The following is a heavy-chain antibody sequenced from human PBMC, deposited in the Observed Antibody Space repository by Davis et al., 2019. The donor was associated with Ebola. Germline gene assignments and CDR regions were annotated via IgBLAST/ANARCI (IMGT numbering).Heavy chain of an antibody. V-gene: IGHV4-59*01. J-gene: IGHJ6*02. CDR2: IYYSGST. Sequence: ESLKISCAASGFTFSSYAMSWVRQAPGKGLEWIGYIYYSGSTNYNPSLKSRVTISVDTSKNQFSLKLSSVTAADTAVYYCARVEYYYYGMDVWGQGTTVTVSS. CDR3: ARVEYYYYGMDV. CDR1: GFTFSSYA.